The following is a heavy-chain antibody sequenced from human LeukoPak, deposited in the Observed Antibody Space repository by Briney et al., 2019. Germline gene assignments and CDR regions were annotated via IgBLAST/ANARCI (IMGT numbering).Heavy chain of an antibody. CDR3: ARGRNTGRQFYFDY. CDR1: GFTFSSSG. Sequence: PGGSLRLSCAASGFTFSSSGMGWVRQAPGKGLECVSPITGSGGSTSYTDSVKGRFTISRDNSKNTLYLQMNSLRAEDTAVYYCARGRNTGRQFYFDYWGQGTLVTVAP. D-gene: IGHD5-18*01. CDR2: ITGSGGST. J-gene: IGHJ4*02. V-gene: IGHV3-23*01.